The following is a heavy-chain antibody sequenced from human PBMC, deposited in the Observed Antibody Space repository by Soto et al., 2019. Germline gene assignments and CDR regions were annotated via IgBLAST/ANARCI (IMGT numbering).Heavy chain of an antibody. J-gene: IGHJ5*01. CDR3: ARVSQGCSANNCYFDP. D-gene: IGHD1-1*01. CDR1: GGSVRAPDW. Sequence: QVHLQESGPGLVAPSGTLSLTCTLSGGSVRAPDWWNWVRQSPDKGLEWIAEVHISGHSNYNPSLMSRVSVSIDSSKNQFYLNLNSVTDADTAIYYCARVSQGCSANNCYFDPWGQGTQVTISS. CDR2: VHISGHS. V-gene: IGHV4-4*02.